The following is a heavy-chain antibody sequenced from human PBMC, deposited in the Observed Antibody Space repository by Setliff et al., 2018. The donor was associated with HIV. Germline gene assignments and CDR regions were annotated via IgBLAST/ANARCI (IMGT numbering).Heavy chain of an antibody. CDR1: GGSITGYF. Sequence: SETLSLTCTVSGGSITGYFWNWIRQSPGKGLEWIGYIYYNGNTSYNPTLNSRGTISVDTSKNQFSLKLTSVTAADTAVYYCAREIYGGNSRPFDYWGQGTLVTVSS. V-gene: IGHV4-59*01. D-gene: IGHD4-17*01. J-gene: IGHJ4*02. CDR2: IYYNGNT. CDR3: AREIYGGNSRPFDY.